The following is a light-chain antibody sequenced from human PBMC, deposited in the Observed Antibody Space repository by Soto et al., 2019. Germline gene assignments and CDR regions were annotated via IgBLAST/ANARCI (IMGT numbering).Light chain of an antibody. Sequence: EIVLTQSPGTLSVSPGERVTLSCRASQSVSSNYLAWYQQRPGQAPRLLIFGASYRATGIPDRFSGSGSGTDFTVTISRLEPEDFAVYYCQQYSNSPPEFTFGAGTKVDSK. V-gene: IGKV3-20*01. CDR1: QSVSSNY. J-gene: IGKJ3*01. CDR2: GAS. CDR3: QQYSNSPPEFT.